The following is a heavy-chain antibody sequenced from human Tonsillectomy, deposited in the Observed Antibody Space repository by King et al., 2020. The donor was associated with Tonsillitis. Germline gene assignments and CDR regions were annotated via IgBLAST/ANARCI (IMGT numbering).Heavy chain of an antibody. Sequence: VQLVESGGGSVRPGGSVRLSCAASGFTFNNAWMSWVRQAPGKGLEWVGLIKRKIDGGTTDYATPAKGRFTISRDDSKTTLYLQMNSLKTEDTAVYYCTTLGYFYNSYDYWGQGTLVSVSS. J-gene: IGHJ4*02. CDR1: GFTFNNAW. V-gene: IGHV3-15*01. CDR3: TTLGYFYNSYDY. D-gene: IGHD3-22*01. CDR2: IKRKIDGGTT.